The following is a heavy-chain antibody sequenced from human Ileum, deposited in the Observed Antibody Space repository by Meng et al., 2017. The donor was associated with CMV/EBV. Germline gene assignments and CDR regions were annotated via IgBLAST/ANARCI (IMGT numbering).Heavy chain of an antibody. CDR2: IYYSGNA. J-gene: IGHJ5*02. D-gene: IGHD2-8*01. CDR3: ARGRRMVLPGTKRLVNWFDP. V-gene: IGHV4-61*01. CDR1: GGSVSSYPYY. Sequence: GSLRLSCTVSGGSVSSYPYYWTWIRQPPGKGLEWIGHIYYSGNAKYNPSLQSRVIISLDTSKNQFSLRLKSVTAADTASYYGARGRRMVLPGTKRLVNWFDPWGQGNLVTVSS.